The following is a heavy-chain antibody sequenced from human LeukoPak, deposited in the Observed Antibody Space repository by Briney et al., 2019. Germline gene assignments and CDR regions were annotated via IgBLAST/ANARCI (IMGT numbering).Heavy chain of an antibody. CDR3: ARGRLSSSKIVRGDLDAFDI. Sequence: ASVKVSCKASGYTFTGYCMHWVRQAPGQGLEWMGWINPNSGGTNYAQKFQGWVTMTRDTSISTAYMELSRLRSDDTAVYYCARGRLSSSKIVRGDLDAFDIWGQGTMVTVSS. J-gene: IGHJ3*02. V-gene: IGHV1-2*04. CDR1: GYTFTGYC. CDR2: INPNSGGT. D-gene: IGHD2-2*01.